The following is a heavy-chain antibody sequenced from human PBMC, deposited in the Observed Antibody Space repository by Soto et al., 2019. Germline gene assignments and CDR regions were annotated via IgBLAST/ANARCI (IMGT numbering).Heavy chain of an antibody. D-gene: IGHD3-22*01. CDR2: ITATGDRT. CDR1: GFSFSSYS. CDR3: ATMNGYFEY. V-gene: IGHV3-23*01. Sequence: GGSLRLSCADSGFSFSSYSMSWVRQTPGKGLEWVAAITATGDRTYYADSVTGRFTISRDNSKKTHYLQMTSLRAEDTAMYYCATMNGYFEYWGQGTPVTVSS. J-gene: IGHJ4*02.